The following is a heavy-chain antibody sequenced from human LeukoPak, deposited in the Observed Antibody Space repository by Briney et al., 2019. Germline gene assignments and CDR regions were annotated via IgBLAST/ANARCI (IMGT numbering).Heavy chain of an antibody. CDR3: ARDPLDFGTSAAEYFQH. J-gene: IGHJ1*01. V-gene: IGHV1-46*01. CDR1: GYT. D-gene: IGHD1-1*01. Sequence: ASVKVSCKASGYTLHWVRQAPGQGLEWMGIINPSGGSTRYAQKFQGRVTMTTDTSTSTAYMELRSLRSDDTAVYYCARDPLDFGTSAAEYFQHWGQGTLVTVSS. CDR2: INPSGGST.